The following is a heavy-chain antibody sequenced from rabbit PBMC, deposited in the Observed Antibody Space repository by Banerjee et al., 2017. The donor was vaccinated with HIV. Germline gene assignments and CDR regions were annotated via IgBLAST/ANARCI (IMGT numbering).Heavy chain of an antibody. D-gene: IGHD2-1*01. Sequence: QEQLKETGGGLVQPGGSLTLTCTASGFSFSSSYWICWGRQAPGKGLEWIACIYTGSGSALYVSWAKGRFTISKTSSTTVTLQMTSLTAADTATYFCARGGITTTYPYGGMDLWGQGTLVTVS. CDR1: GFSFSSSYW. CDR3: ARGGITTTYPYGGMDL. CDR2: IYTGSGSA. J-gene: IGHJ6*01. V-gene: IGHV1S45*01.